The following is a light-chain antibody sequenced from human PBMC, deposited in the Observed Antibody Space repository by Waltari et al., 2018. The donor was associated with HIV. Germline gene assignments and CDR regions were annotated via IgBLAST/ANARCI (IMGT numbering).Light chain of an antibody. J-gene: IGKJ5*01. Sequence: DIVLTQSPGTLSLSPGERGTLSCRASESVTTSHSAWYQQKPGQAPRLLIYRISNRATGIPDRFSGSGSGADFSLSISRLEPEDSAVYYCQQYGLSPITFGQGTRLEIK. V-gene: IGKV3-20*01. CDR2: RIS. CDR1: ESVTTSH. CDR3: QQYGLSPIT.